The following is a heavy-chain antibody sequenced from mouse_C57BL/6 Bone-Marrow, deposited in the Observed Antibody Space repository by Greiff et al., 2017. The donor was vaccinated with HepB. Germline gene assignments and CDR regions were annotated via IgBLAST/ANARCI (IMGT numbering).Heavy chain of an antibody. J-gene: IGHJ2*01. D-gene: IGHD2-2*01. V-gene: IGHV1-69*01. CDR3: ARYRGGYVGY. CDR2: IDPSDSYT. Sequence: QVQLQQPGAELVMPGASVKLSCKASGYTFTSYWMHWVKQRPGQGLEWIGEIDPSDSYTNYNQKFKGKSTLTVDKSSSTAYMQLSSLTSEDSAVYYCARYRGGYVGYWGQGTTLTVSS. CDR1: GYTFTSYW.